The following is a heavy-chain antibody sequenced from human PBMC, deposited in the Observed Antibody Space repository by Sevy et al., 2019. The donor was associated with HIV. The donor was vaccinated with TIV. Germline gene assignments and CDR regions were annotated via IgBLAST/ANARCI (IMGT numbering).Heavy chain of an antibody. J-gene: IGHJ6*02. V-gene: IGHV1-2*06. CDR2: IFPNSGVT. CDR1: GYTFTDEY. Sequence: ASVKVSCKASGYTFTDEYLHWVRQAPGQGLEWMGRIFPNSGVTNSAQRFRGRVTMTRDTSSSTAYMELSGLRSDDTAVYYCARDAGGGTTNSGLDVWGQGTTVTVSS. D-gene: IGHD1-7*01. CDR3: ARDAGGGTTNSGLDV.